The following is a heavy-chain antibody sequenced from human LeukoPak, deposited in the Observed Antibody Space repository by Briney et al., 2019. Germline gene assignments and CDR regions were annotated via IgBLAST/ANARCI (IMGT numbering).Heavy chain of an antibody. Sequence: SETLSLTCAVYGGSFSGYYWSWIRQPPGKGLEWIGEINHSGSTNYNPSPKSRVTISVDTSKNQFSLKLSSVTAADTAVYYCARVRITIFGVGPYYYYYYMDVWGKGTTVTVSS. CDR3: ARVRITIFGVGPYYYYYYMDV. V-gene: IGHV4-34*01. CDR1: GGSFSGYY. J-gene: IGHJ6*03. D-gene: IGHD3-3*01. CDR2: INHSGST.